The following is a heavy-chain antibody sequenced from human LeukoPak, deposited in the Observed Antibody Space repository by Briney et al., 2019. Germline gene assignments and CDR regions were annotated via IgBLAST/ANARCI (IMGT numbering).Heavy chain of an antibody. CDR1: GLTFSSSA. CDR3: AKQGGRYFDY. J-gene: IGHJ4*02. CDR2: IRSSGGST. D-gene: IGHD3-16*01. Sequence: GGSLRLSCAASGLTFSSSAMSWVRQAPGKGLEWVSAIRSSGGSTYYTDSVKGRFTISRDNSKNTLYLQMNSLRAEDTAVYYCAKQGGRYFDYWGQGTLVTVSS. V-gene: IGHV3-23*01.